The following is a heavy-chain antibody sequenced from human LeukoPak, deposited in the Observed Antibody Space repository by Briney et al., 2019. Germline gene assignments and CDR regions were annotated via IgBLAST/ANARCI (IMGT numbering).Heavy chain of an antibody. V-gene: IGHV3-48*01. Sequence: GGSVRLSCAASGFTFSSYSMNWVRQAPGKGLEWVSYISSSSSTIYYADSVKGRFTISRDNAKNSLYLQMNSLRAEDTAVYYCARRRCSSTSCYARGWFDPWGQGTLVTVSS. CDR2: ISSSSSTI. CDR1: GFTFSSYS. CDR3: ARRRCSSTSCYARGWFDP. J-gene: IGHJ5*02. D-gene: IGHD2-2*01.